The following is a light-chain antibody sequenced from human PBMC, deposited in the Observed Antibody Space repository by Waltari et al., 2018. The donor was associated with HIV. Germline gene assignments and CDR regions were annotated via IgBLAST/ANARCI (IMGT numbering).Light chain of an antibody. CDR2: VAT. V-gene: IGKV3-20*01. J-gene: IGKJ5*01. Sequence: EIVLTQSPGTLSLSPGERATLSCRASQSVSSSYLAWYQQKPGQPPRLLIYVATRRATGIPDRFSGSGSGTDFTLTIRRLGPEDFAVYYCQHYGSSLITFGQGTRLEIK. CDR3: QHYGSSLIT. CDR1: QSVSSSY.